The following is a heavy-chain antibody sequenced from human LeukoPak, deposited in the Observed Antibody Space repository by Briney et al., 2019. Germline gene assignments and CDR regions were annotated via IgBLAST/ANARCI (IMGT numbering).Heavy chain of an antibody. J-gene: IGHJ3*02. Sequence: SETLSLTCTVSGGSISNYFWSWIRQPPGKGLEWIGYIYDSGSTNYSPSLKSRVTISVDMPKNQFSLKLSSVTAADTAVYYCARDDHYYYDSSGYYYVEGLHAFDIWGQGTMVTVSS. CDR1: GGSISNYF. V-gene: IGHV4-59*12. CDR3: ARDDHYYYDSSGYYYVEGLHAFDI. D-gene: IGHD3-22*01. CDR2: IYDSGST.